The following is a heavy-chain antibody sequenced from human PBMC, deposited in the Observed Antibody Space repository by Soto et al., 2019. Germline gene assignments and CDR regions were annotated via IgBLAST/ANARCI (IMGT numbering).Heavy chain of an antibody. CDR1: GYTFTGYY. V-gene: IGHV1-2*02. CDR3: ARGDHYCSSTSCYLFDP. Sequence: ASVKVSCKASGYTFTGYYMHWVRQAPGQGLEWMGWINPNSGGTNYAQKFQGRVTISVDTSKNQFSLKLSSVTAADTAVYYCARGDHYCSSTSCYLFDPWGQGTLVTVSS. J-gene: IGHJ5*02. D-gene: IGHD2-2*01. CDR2: INPNSGGT.